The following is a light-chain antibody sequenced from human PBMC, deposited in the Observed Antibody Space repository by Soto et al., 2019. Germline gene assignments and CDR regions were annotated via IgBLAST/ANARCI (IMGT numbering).Light chain of an antibody. J-gene: IGKJ1*01. V-gene: IGKV3-15*01. CDR3: PQYDNWPPWT. CDR2: GVS. CDR1: QSVSSN. Sequence: EIVMTQSPAILSVSPGERATLSCRASQSVSSNLAWYQQKPGQAPRLLIYGVSTRATGIPARVSGSGSGTEFTLTISSLQYEDFGVYYCPQYDNWPPWTFGQGTKVEFK.